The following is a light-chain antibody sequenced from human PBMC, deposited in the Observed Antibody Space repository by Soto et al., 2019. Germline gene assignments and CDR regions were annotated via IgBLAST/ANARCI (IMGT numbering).Light chain of an antibody. V-gene: IGKV1-39*01. CDR1: QSISGS. CDR2: AAS. CDR3: QESRTAPPT. J-gene: IGKJ2*01. Sequence: DIQMTQSPSSLSASVGDRVTISCRANQSISGSLNWYQQKLGKAPQLLIYAASILQSGVPSRFSGSGSGTDFTLTISNLQPDDYAIYHCQESRTAPPTFGQGTKLE.